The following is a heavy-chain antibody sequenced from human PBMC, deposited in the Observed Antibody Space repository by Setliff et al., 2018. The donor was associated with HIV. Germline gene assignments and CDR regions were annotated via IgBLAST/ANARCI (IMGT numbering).Heavy chain of an antibody. D-gene: IGHD4-17*01. V-gene: IGHV3-7*01. CDR1: GFSLSNYW. Sequence: GGSLRLSCAASGFSLSNYWMNWVRQVPGKGLEWVANIKQDGSEKYYVDSVKGRFTISRDNAKNSLYLQMNSLRADDMAVYYCGRGQTTVTTWGQGTLVTVSS. J-gene: IGHJ5*02. CDR3: GRGQTTVTT. CDR2: IKQDGSEK.